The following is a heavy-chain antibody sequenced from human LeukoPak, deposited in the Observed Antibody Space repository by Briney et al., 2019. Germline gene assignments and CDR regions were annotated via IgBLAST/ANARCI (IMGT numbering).Heavy chain of an antibody. CDR2: IYYSGST. Sequence: SETLSLTCTVSGGSISSYYWSWIRQPPGKGLEWIGYIYYSGSTNYNPSLKSRVTISVDTSKNQFSLKLSSVTAADTAVYYCARAHSSSWYFDYWGQGTLVTVSS. V-gene: IGHV4-59*01. D-gene: IGHD6-13*01. J-gene: IGHJ4*02. CDR3: ARAHSSSWYFDY. CDR1: GGSISSYY.